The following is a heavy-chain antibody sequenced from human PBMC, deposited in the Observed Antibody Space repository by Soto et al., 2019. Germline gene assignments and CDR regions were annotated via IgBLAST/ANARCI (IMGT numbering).Heavy chain of an antibody. D-gene: IGHD6-13*01. CDR2: INAGNGNT. V-gene: IGHV1-3*01. Sequence: GASVKVSCKASGYTFTSYAMHWVRQAPGQRLEWMGWINAGNGNTKYSQKFQGRVTITRDTSASTAYMELSSLRSEDTAVYYCARESIAAAGPNWFDPWGQGTLGT. CDR1: GYTFTSYA. J-gene: IGHJ5*02. CDR3: ARESIAAAGPNWFDP.